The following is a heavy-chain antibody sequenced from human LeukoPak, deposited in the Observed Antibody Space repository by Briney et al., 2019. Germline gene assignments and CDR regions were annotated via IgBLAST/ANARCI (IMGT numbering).Heavy chain of an antibody. V-gene: IGHV3-21*01. Sequence: GGSLRLSCAASGFTFISYSMNWVRQAPGKGLEWVSSISSSSSYIYYADSVKGRFTISRDNAKNSLYLQMNSLRAEDTAVYYCARGGVYSSGCYVDYWGQGTLVTVSS. CDR1: GFTFISYS. J-gene: IGHJ4*02. D-gene: IGHD6-19*01. CDR3: ARGGVYSSGCYVDY. CDR2: ISSSSSYI.